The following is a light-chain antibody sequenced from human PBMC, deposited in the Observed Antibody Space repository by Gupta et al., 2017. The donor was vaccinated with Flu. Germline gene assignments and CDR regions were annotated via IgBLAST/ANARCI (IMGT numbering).Light chain of an antibody. CDR3: QQYDSWPHS. CDR2: GAS. V-gene: IGKV3-15*01. Sequence: ATVTLSCRASRSVSVNVSWSQQKPGQAPSLLIYGASPRATGVPARFSGSWSGTRFTLTIDSLQSEDFAVYDCQQYDSWPHSFGQGAKVEIK. CDR1: RSVSVN. J-gene: IGKJ2*01.